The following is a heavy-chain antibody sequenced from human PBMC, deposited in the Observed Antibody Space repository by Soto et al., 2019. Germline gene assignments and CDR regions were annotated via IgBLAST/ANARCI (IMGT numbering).Heavy chain of an antibody. J-gene: IGHJ4*02. CDR1: GFTFSSYG. D-gene: IGHD5-12*01. CDR2: ISYDGSNK. CDR3: AKQMATITCFDY. V-gene: IGHV3-30*18. Sequence: QVQLVESGGGVVQPGRSLRLSCAASGFTFSSYGMHWVRQAPGKGLEWVAVISYDGSNKYYADSVKGRFTISRDNSKNTLYLQMNSLRAEDTAVYYCAKQMATITCFDYWGQGTLVTVSS.